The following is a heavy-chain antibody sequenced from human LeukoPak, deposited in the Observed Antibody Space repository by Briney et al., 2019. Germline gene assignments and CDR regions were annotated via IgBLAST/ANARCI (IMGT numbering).Heavy chain of an antibody. CDR3: ARAISPYSGYDLDYYYYMDV. V-gene: IGHV3-7*01. D-gene: IGHD5-12*01. CDR2: IKQDGSEK. J-gene: IGHJ6*03. CDR1: GFTFSSYW. Sequence: GGSLRLSCAASGFTFSSYWMSWVRQAPGKGLEWVANIKQDGSEKYYVDSVKGRFTISRDNAKNSLYLQMNSLRAEDTAVYCCARAISPYSGYDLDYYYYMDVWGKGTTVTVSS.